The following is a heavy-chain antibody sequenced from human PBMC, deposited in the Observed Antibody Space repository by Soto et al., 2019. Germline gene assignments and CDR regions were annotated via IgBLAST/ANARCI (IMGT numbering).Heavy chain of an antibody. CDR1: GFTFSSYA. Sequence: GGSLRLSCAASGFTFSSYAVSWVRQAPGKGLEWVSAISGSGGSTYYADSVKGRFTISRDNSKNMVYLQMNSLRAEDTAVYYCAKGIYGMDVWGQGTTVTVSS. CDR3: AKGIYGMDV. J-gene: IGHJ6*02. V-gene: IGHV3-23*01. CDR2: ISGSGGST.